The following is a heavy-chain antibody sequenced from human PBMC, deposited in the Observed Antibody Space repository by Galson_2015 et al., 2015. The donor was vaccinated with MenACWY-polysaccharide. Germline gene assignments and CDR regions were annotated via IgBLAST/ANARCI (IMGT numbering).Heavy chain of an antibody. Sequence: SVKVSCKASGYTFTSYGISWVRQAPGQGLEWMGWISAYNGNTNYAQKLQGRVTMTTDTSTSTAYLQWSSLKASDTAMYYCARPVNWGSFWYFDLWGRGTLVTVSS. CDR3: ARPVNWGSFWYFDL. D-gene: IGHD7-27*01. V-gene: IGHV1-18*01. CDR1: GYTFTSYG. J-gene: IGHJ2*01. CDR2: ISAYNGNT.